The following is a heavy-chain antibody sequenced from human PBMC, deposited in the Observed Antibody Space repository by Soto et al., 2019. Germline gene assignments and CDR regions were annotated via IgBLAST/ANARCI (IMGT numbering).Heavy chain of an antibody. V-gene: IGHV3-23*01. CDR2: ISSGAGST. CDR1: GFTFSSYA. J-gene: IGHJ4*02. Sequence: GGSLRLSCAASGFTFSSYAMSWVRQAPGKGLEWVSSISSGAGSTFYADSVKGRFSISRDNSEKTLYLQMNGLRAEDTAIYYCAKYCSVGSCGLWGQGTLVTVSS. CDR3: AKYCSVGSCGL. D-gene: IGHD2-15*01.